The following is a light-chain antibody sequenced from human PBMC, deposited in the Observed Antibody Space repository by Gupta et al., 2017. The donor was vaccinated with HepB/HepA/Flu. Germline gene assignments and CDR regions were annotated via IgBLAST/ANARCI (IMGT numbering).Light chain of an antibody. CDR2: AAS. J-gene: IGKJ4*01. CDR3: QQSYTAPLT. Sequence: DIQMTQSPSSLSASVGDRVTITCRASQSISSYLNWYQQKPGKAPNLLIYAASSVQSGVPSRFSGSGSGTDFALTISSLQPEDFATYYFQQSYTAPLTFGGGTKVEIK. V-gene: IGKV1-39*01. CDR1: QSISSY.